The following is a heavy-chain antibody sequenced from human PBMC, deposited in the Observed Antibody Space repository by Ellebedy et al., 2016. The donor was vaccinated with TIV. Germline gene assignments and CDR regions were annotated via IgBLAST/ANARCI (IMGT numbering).Heavy chain of an antibody. Sequence: GESLKISCAASGFTFSSYGMHWVRQAPGKGLEWVAVISYDGSNKYYADSVKGRFTISRDNSKNTLYLQMNSLRAEDTAVYYCARVSYSYGYDYYYGMDVWGQGTTVTVSS. V-gene: IGHV3-30*03. CDR1: GFTFSSYG. J-gene: IGHJ6*02. CDR3: ARVSYSYGYDYYYGMDV. CDR2: ISYDGSNK. D-gene: IGHD5-18*01.